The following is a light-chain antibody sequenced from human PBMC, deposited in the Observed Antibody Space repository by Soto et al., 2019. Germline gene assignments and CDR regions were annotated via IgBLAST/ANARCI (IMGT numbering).Light chain of an antibody. Sequence: EIVFTQSPGTLSLSPGEGGTLSCRASQTITNSYLAWYQQKPGQAPRLLIYDASNRATGIPARFSGSGSGTDFTLTISSLEPEDFAVYFCQQRSNWPTFGQGTRLEIK. CDR2: DAS. CDR3: QQRSNWPT. V-gene: IGKV3D-20*02. J-gene: IGKJ5*01. CDR1: QTITNSY.